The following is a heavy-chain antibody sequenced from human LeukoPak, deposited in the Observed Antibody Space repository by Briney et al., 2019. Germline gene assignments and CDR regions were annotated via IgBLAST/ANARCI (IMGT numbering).Heavy chain of an antibody. Sequence: VASVTVSFTVSGYTPTELSMHWVRQAPGKGLEWMGGFDPEDGETIYAQKFQGRVTMTEDTSTDTAYMELSSLRSEDTAVYYCATALYSSGWWDVYYWGQGTLVTVSS. J-gene: IGHJ4*02. D-gene: IGHD6-19*01. CDR1: GYTPTELS. CDR2: FDPEDGET. V-gene: IGHV1-24*01. CDR3: ATALYSSGWWDVYY.